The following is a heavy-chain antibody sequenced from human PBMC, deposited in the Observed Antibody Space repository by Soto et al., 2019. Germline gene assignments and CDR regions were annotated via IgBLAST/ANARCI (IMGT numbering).Heavy chain of an antibody. CDR3: TTVRNDGPFDY. D-gene: IGHD1-1*01. V-gene: IGHV3-15*01. CDR1: GFTFSNAW. J-gene: IGHJ4*02. Sequence: GGSLRLSCAASGFTFSNAWMSWVRQAPGKGLEWVGSIKSKTDGGTTDYAAPVKGRFTISRDDSKNTLYLQMNSLKTEDTAVYYCTTVRNDGPFDYWGQGTLVTVSS. CDR2: IKSKTDGGTT.